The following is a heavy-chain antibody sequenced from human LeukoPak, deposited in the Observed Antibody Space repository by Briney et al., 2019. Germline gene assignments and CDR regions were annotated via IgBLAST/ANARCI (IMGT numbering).Heavy chain of an antibody. CDR3: ARVEGRAAAGAIDH. V-gene: IGHV4-4*07. CDR1: GGSLSSYY. D-gene: IGHD6-13*01. J-gene: IGHJ4*02. Sequence: SETLSLTCTVSGGSLSSYYWSWIRQPAGKGLEWIGRIYTSGSTNYNPSLKSRVTMSVDTSKNQFSLKLSSVTAADTAVYYCARVEGRAAAGAIDHWGQGTLVTVSS. CDR2: IYTSGST.